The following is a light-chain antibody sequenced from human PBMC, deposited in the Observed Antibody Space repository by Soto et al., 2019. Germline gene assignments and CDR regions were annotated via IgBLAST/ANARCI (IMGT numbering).Light chain of an antibody. CDR1: SSDIGRYNF. J-gene: IGLJ2*01. CDR2: DVN. CDR3: SPYTESNTEV. V-gene: IGLV2-14*03. Sequence: QSVLTQPASVSGSPGQSIAISCTGTSSDIGRYNFVSWYQQHPGKVPKLMIYDVNNRPSGVSDRFSGSKSGNTASLTISGLQAEDEAHYYCSPYTESNTEVFGGGTKVTVL.